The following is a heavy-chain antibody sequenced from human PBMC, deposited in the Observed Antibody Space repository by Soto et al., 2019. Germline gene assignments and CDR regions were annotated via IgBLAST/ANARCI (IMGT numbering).Heavy chain of an antibody. CDR1: GYIFTSYA. V-gene: IGHV1-3*04. D-gene: IGHD4-4*01. CDR3: ARDPLTLQKNWFDP. CDR2: INIGNGNT. J-gene: IGHJ5*02. Sequence: ASLKVSCKASGYIFTSYAVQWVRLAPGQGLEWMGWINIGNGNTKYSQKFLGRVTITRDTSASTAYMELSSLTSEDTAVYYCARDPLTLQKNWFDPWGQGTLVTVSS.